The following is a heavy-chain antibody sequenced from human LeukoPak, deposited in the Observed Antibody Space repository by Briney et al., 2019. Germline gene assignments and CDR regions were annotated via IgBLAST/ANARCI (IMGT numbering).Heavy chain of an antibody. Sequence: GESLKISCKGSGYSFTSYWIGWVRQLPGKGLEWRGIIYPGDSDTRDSTSFQGQVTISADKSISTAYLQWSSLKASDTAMYYCARPSSGWYYFDHWGQGTLVTVSS. V-gene: IGHV5-51*01. CDR3: ARPSSGWYYFDH. J-gene: IGHJ4*02. CDR1: GYSFTSYW. D-gene: IGHD6-19*01. CDR2: IYPGDSDT.